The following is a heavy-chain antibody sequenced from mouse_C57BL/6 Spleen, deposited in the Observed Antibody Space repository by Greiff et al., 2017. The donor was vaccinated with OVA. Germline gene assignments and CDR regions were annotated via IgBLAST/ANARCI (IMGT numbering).Heavy chain of an antibody. CDR3: ATENPSIRAMDY. CDR2: IDPNSGGT. D-gene: IGHD3-2*02. Sequence: QVQLQQPGAELVKPGASVKLSCKASGYNFTSYWMHWVKQRPGRGLEWIGRIDPNSGGTKYNEKFKGKATLTVDKPSSTAYLQLSSLTSEDSAVYDCATENPSIRAMDYWGQGTSVTVSS. J-gene: IGHJ4*01. CDR1: GYNFTSYW. V-gene: IGHV1-72*01.